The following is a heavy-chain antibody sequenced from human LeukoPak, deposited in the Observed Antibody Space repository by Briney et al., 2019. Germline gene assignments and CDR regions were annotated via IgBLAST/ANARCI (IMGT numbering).Heavy chain of an antibody. V-gene: IGHV3-74*03. CDR2: THPDGSIT. Sequence: GGSLRLSCVGSGFTISNYWMHWVRQAPGTGLVWVSRTHPDGSITTYADSVKGRFTISRDNAKNTLYLQMNSLRAEDTAVYYCAPQQTYSPYNWFDPWGQGILVTVSS. D-gene: IGHD5-12*01. J-gene: IGHJ5*02. CDR1: GFTISNYW. CDR3: APQQTYSPYNWFDP.